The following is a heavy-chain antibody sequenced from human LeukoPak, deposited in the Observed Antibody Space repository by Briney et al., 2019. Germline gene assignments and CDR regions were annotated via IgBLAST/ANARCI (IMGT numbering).Heavy chain of an antibody. CDR3: ARVPGAARELLGSMDV. CDR1: GYTFTDYF. V-gene: IGHV1-2*02. J-gene: IGHJ6*03. Sequence: GASVKVSCKASGYTFTDYFMNWVRQAPGQGLEWMGIINPNSGGTNYAQKFQGRVTMTRDTSISTAYMELSRLRSDDTAVYYCARVPGAARELLGSMDVWGKGTTVTVSS. CDR2: INPNSGGT. D-gene: IGHD1-26*01.